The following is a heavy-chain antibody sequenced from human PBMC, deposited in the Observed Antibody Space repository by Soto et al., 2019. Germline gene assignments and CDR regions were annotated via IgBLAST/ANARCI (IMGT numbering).Heavy chain of an antibody. CDR3: AIIRGYLYGLDV. CDR1: GFPLSTYG. V-gene: IGHV3-23*01. J-gene: IGHJ6*02. CDR2: ITGTGGNT. Sequence: EVQLLESGGGLVQPGGSLRLSCAASGFPLSTYGMTWVRQAPGKGLEWVSAITGTGGNTYYVDSVKGRFTSSRDNPKKRLYLQIHSLRVEDTAVYYCAIIRGYLYGLDVWGQGTTVTVSS.